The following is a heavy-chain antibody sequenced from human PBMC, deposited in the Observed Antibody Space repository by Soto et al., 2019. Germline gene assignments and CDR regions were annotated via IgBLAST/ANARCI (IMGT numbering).Heavy chain of an antibody. V-gene: IGHV1-3*01. D-gene: IGHD6-19*01. CDR3: AYSRRYSSGWPIDY. CDR2: INAGNGNT. CDR1: GYTFTSYA. Sequence: QVQLVQSGAEVKKPGASVKVSCKASGYTFTSYAMHWVRQDPGQRLEWMGWINAGNGNTKYSQKFQGRVTITRDTSASTAYMELSSLRSEDTAVYYCAYSRRYSSGWPIDYWGQGTLVTVSS. J-gene: IGHJ4*02.